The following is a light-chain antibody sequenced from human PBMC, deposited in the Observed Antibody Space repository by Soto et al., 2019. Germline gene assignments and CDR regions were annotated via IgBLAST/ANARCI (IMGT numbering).Light chain of an antibody. Sequence: EIVLTQSPATLSLSPGERATLSCRASQSVSSYLAWYQQKPGQAPRLLIYDASNRATGIPDRFRGSGSGSEFTLTISGLEPEDFAVYYCPQYNNWPLITFGQGTRLEIK. J-gene: IGKJ5*01. CDR2: DAS. V-gene: IGKV3-11*01. CDR1: QSVSSY. CDR3: PQYNNWPLIT.